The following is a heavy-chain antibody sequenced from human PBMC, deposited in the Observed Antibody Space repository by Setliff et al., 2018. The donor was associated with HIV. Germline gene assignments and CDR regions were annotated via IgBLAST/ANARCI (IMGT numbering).Heavy chain of an antibody. CDR3: ARNVGGLRSAVNWFDP. Sequence: SETLSLTCKVSGGSISSYYWSWIRQPPGKGLEWIGYIYTSGSTNYNPSLKSRVTISVDTSKNQFSLKLSSVTAADTAVYYCARNVGGLRSAVNWFDPWGQGTLVTVSS. V-gene: IGHV4-4*08. D-gene: IGHD4-17*01. CDR2: IYTSGST. CDR1: GGSISSYY. J-gene: IGHJ5*02.